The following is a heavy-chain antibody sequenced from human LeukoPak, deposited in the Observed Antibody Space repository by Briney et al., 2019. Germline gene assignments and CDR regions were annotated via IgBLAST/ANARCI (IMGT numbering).Heavy chain of an antibody. V-gene: IGHV4-61*03. CDR1: GXSISSGTYY. CDR2: IAYSGST. J-gene: IGHJ2*01. Sequence: SQTLSLTCAVSGXSISSGTYYWSWIRQPPGKGLEWIGYIAYSGSTNYNPSLKSRVTISVDTSKNHFSLKLSSVTAADTAVYYCARLGTASWYFDLWGRGTLVTVSS. CDR3: ARLGTASWYFDL. D-gene: IGHD7-27*01.